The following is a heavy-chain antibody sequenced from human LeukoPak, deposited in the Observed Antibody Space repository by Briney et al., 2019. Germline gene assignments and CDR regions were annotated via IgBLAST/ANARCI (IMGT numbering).Heavy chain of an antibody. CDR2: EKHDESEK. J-gene: IGHJ6*02. V-gene: IGHV3-7*01. Sequence: QAAGSLRLSCAASGFTFSDHYMDWVRQAPGKGLEWVANEKHDESEKYYVDSVKGRFTISRDNAKNSLYLQMNSLRAEDTAVYYCARNSMIRGAGDGMDVWGQGTTVTVSS. CDR3: ARNSMIRGAGDGMDV. CDR1: GFTFSDHY. D-gene: IGHD3-10*01.